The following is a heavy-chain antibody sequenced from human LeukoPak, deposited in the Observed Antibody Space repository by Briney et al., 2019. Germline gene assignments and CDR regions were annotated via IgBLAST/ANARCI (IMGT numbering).Heavy chain of an antibody. J-gene: IGHJ4*02. D-gene: IGHD7-27*01. CDR1: GDSVPSNSAD. CDR3: ARSLAGPLDY. CDR2: TYYSSKWYT. Sequence: SQTLSHTFAISGDSVPSNSADWNWMRQSPSRGLEGLGRTYYSSKWYTDYAVSVKSRITFNPDTSKNHFSLQLNSVTPEDTAVYYCARSLAGPLDYWGQGTLVTVSS. V-gene: IGHV6-1*01.